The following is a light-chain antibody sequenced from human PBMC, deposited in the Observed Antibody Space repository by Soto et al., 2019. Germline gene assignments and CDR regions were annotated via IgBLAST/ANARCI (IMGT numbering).Light chain of an antibody. J-gene: IGKJ1*01. CDR2: LGS. CDR3: MQALQIRLQ. V-gene: IGKV2-28*01. CDR1: QSLLHSNGYNY. Sequence: DSVMTQFPLSLSVTPGEPASISCSSSQSLLHSNGYNYLDWYVQKPGQSPQLLIYLGSNRASGVPERFSGSGSGTDFPLKISRVEGEDVGVYYCMQALQIRLQFGQGTNVEIK.